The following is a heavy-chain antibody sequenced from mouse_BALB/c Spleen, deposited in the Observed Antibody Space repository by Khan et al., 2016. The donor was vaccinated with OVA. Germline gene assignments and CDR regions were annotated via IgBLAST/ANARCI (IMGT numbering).Heavy chain of an antibody. CDR2: IYPRNGGS. V-gene: IGHV1-12*01. D-gene: IGHD2-1*01. Sequence: QVQLQQSGAELVRSGASVKMSCKASGYTFTSYNIHWVKQTPGQGLEWIGYIYPRNGGSYFNQEFKGKATLTADKSSTNAYMKISSLTSEDSAVYFCARSRGNYVFDYWGQGTALTVSS. J-gene: IGHJ2*01. CDR1: GYTFTSYN. CDR3: ARSRGNYVFDY.